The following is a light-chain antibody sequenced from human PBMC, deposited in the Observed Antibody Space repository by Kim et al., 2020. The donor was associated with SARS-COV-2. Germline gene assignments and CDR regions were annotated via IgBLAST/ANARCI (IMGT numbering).Light chain of an antibody. V-gene: IGKV1-5*03. CDR3: QQYNSYPYT. Sequence: DIQMTQSPSTLSASVGDRVTITCRASQSISSWLAWYQQKPGKAPNLLIYKASSLESVVPSRFSGSGSGTEFTLTISSLQPDDFATYYCQQYNSYPYTFGQGTKLEI. CDR2: KAS. CDR1: QSISSW. J-gene: IGKJ2*01.